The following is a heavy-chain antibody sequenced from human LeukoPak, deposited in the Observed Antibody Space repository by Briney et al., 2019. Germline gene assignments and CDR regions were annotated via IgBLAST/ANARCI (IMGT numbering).Heavy chain of an antibody. D-gene: IGHD3-10*01. CDR1: GDSISSNDYY. V-gene: IGHV4-61*02. CDR3: ARATYYYGSGSYYFDY. Sequence: PSETLSLTCTVSGDSISSNDYYWTWIRQPAGKGLEWIGLIYTSGSTNYNPSLKSRVTISVDTSKNQFSLKLSSVTAADTAVYYCARATYYYGSGSYYFDYWGQGTLVTVSS. CDR2: IYTSGST. J-gene: IGHJ4*02.